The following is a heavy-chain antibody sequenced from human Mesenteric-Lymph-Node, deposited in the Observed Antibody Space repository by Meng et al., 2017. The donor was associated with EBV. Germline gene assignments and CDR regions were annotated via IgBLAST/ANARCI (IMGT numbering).Heavy chain of an antibody. V-gene: IGHV4-30-4*01. J-gene: IGHJ5*02. CDR2: IYYTGST. Sequence: VQLKESGPGLVKPSQTLSLTCAVFGGSISSGGCYWSWIRQPPGKGLEWIGYIYYTGSTYYNPSLKSRVTISLDISKNQFSLNLTSVTAADTAVYYCARDTNGDYGWVDPWGQGTLVTVSS. CDR1: GGSISSGGCY. CDR3: ARDTNGDYGWVDP. D-gene: IGHD4-17*01.